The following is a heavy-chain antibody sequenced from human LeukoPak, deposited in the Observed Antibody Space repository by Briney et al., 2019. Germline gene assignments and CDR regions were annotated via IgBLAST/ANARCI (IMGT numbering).Heavy chain of an antibody. V-gene: IGHV3-30*02. CDR3: AGAAANWAIDY. CDR2: IRSDGNNK. Sequence: GGSLRLSCAASGFTFSNYDMHWVRQAPGKGLEWVAFIRSDGNNKYYAEFVKGRFTISRDNSRNTLYMQMNSLRAEDTAVYYWAGAAANWAIDYGGQSTLVSVST. D-gene: IGHD7-27*01. J-gene: IGHJ4*02. CDR1: GFTFSNYD.